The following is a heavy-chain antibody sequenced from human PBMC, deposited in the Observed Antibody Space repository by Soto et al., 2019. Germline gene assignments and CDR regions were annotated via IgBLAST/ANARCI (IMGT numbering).Heavy chain of an antibody. CDR3: ARAYCGGYCYSTYLYSIDY. J-gene: IGHJ4*02. Sequence: SVKVCFKASGATFSSYAISWLRQAPGQGLEWMGGIIPIFGTANYAQKFQGRVTITADESTSTAYMELSSLRSEDTAVYYCARAYCGGYCYSTYLYSIDYWGQGTLVTVSS. CDR1: GATFSSYA. V-gene: IGHV1-69*13. CDR2: IIPIFGTA. D-gene: IGHD2-21*02.